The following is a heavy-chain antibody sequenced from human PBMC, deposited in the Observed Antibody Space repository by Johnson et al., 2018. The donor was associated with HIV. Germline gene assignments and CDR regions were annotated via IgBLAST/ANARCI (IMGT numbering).Heavy chain of an antibody. CDR2: IRYDVSHK. V-gene: IGHV3-30*02. J-gene: IGHJ3*02. Sequence: QVQLVESGGGLVNPGGSLRLSCAASGFTFSNYGMHWVRQAPGKGLEWVAFIRYDVSHKYYVDSVKGRFTISREKSKNTLYLQMNSLRAEDTAVYYCAKEGNYGTTSDAFDIWGQGTMVTVSS. CDR3: AKEGNYGTTSDAFDI. D-gene: IGHD4-11*01. CDR1: GFTFSNYG.